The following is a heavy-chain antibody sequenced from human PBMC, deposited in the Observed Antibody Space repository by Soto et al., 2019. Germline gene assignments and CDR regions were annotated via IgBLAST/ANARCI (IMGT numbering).Heavy chain of an antibody. V-gene: IGHV1-18*01. CDR2: ISAYNGNT. CDR3: ARDKEDYGDYGAAFDI. D-gene: IGHD4-17*01. Sequence: QVPLVQSGAEVKKPGASVKVSCKASGYTFTSYGISWVRQAPGQGLEWMGWISAYNGNTNYAQKLQGRVTMTTDTSTSPAYMELRSLRSDDTAVYYCARDKEDYGDYGAAFDIWGQGTMVTVSS. CDR1: GYTFTSYG. J-gene: IGHJ3*02.